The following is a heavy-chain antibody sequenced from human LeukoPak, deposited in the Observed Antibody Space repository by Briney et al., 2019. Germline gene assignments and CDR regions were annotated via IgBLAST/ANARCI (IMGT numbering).Heavy chain of an antibody. D-gene: IGHD4-17*01. CDR3: ARPKYGDPWYFDL. J-gene: IGHJ2*01. CDR1: GGSISSSNW. V-gene: IGHV4-4*02. Sequence: PSGTLSLTCAVSGGSISSSNWWSWVRQPPGKGLEWIGEIYHSGSTNYNPSLKSRVTISVDKSKNQFSLKLSSVTAADTAVYYCARPKYGDPWYFDLWGRGTLVTVSS. CDR2: IYHSGST.